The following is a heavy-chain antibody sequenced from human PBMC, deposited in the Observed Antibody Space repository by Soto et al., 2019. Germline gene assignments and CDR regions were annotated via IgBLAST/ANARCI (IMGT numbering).Heavy chain of an antibody. Sequence: QVQLVQSGAEVKKPGASVKVSCKASGYTFTSYDINWVRQATGQGLEWMGWMNPNSGNTGYAQKFQGRVTMTRNTSISTAYMELSSLRSEDTAVYYCARTDYDFWSGPLPVWFDPWGQGTLVTVSS. CDR2: MNPNSGNT. CDR1: GYTFTSYD. J-gene: IGHJ5*02. CDR3: ARTDYDFWSGPLPVWFDP. D-gene: IGHD3-3*01. V-gene: IGHV1-8*01.